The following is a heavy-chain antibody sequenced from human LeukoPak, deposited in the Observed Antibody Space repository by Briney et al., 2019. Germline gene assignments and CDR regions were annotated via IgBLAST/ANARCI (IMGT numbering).Heavy chain of an antibody. D-gene: IGHD3-10*01. CDR1: GFTFGSYW. CDR3: ARIYYFGDNNWRYFDN. CDR2: IKEGGTTT. Sequence: GGSLRLSCAASGFTFGSYWIHWVRQVPGKGLVWVARIKEGGTTTDYADSVKGRFTISRDDAKNTLYLQMNSLRAEDTAIYYCARIYYFGDNNWRYFDNWGRGTLVTVSS. J-gene: IGHJ4*02. V-gene: IGHV3-74*01.